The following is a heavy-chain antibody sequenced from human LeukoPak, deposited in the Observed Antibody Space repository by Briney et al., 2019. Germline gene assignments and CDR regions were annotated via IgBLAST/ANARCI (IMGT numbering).Heavy chain of an antibody. CDR1: GGTFSSYA. CDR3: ARDRITMVRGVLNWFDP. J-gene: IGHJ5*02. CDR2: IIPILGIA. V-gene: IGHV1-69*04. D-gene: IGHD3-10*01. Sequence: GSSVKVSCKASGGTFSSYAISWVRQAPGQGLEWMGRIIPILGIANYAQKFQGRVTITADKSTSTAYMELSSLRSEDTAVYYCARDRITMVRGVLNWFDPWGQGTLVTVSS.